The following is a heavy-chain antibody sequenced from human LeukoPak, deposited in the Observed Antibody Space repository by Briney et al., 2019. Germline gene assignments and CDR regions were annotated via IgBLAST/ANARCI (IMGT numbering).Heavy chain of an antibody. V-gene: IGHV4-59*01. CDR1: GASISSYY. J-gene: IGHJ4*02. Sequence: PSETLSLTCTVSGASISSYYWSWIRQPPGKGLEWIGYAYYSGTTNYNPSLKSRVTISVDTTRNQFSLKLSSVTAADTAVYYCAKIGITAALFDFWGQGTLVTVSS. CDR3: AKIGITAALFDF. D-gene: IGHD6-13*01. CDR2: AYYSGTT.